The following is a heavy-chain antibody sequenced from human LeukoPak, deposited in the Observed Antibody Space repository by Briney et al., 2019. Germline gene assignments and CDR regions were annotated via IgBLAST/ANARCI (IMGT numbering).Heavy chain of an antibody. D-gene: IGHD1-26*01. CDR3: ARDTVGATGGDY. J-gene: IGHJ4*02. Sequence: GRSLRLSCAASGFTFSSYGMHWVRQAPGKGLECVAVIWYDGSNKYYADSVKGRFTISRDNSKNTLYLQMNSLRAEDTAVYYCARDTVGATGGDYWGQGTLVTVSS. CDR2: IWYDGSNK. V-gene: IGHV3-33*01. CDR1: GFTFSSYG.